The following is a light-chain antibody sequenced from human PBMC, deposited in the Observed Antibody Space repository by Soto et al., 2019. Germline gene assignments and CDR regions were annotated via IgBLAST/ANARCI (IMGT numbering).Light chain of an antibody. CDR2: GAS. V-gene: IGKV3-15*01. CDR1: HTVSTN. CDR3: QQENVWPPFT. J-gene: IGKJ3*01. Sequence: EIVMTQSPATLSVSPGETATLSCRASHTVSTNVAWYQQRPGHAPRLLIYGASTRATGIPARFSGSGSGTELTLSISSLQSEDFAVYYCQQENVWPPFTFGPGTKVDIK.